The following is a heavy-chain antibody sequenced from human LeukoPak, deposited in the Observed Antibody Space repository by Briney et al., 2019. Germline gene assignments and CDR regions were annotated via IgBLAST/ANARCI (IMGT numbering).Heavy chain of an antibody. J-gene: IGHJ4*02. V-gene: IGHV3-23*01. D-gene: IGHD4-17*01. CDR2: ISGSGGST. CDR3: AKDTTWTTVTTTPGYDY. CDR1: GFTFSSYA. Sequence: GGSLRLSCAASGFTFSSYAMSWVRQAPGKGLEWVSGISGSGGSTYYADSVKGRFTLSRDNAKNTLYLQMNSLRAEDTAVYYCAKDTTWTTVTTTPGYDYWGQGTLVTVSS.